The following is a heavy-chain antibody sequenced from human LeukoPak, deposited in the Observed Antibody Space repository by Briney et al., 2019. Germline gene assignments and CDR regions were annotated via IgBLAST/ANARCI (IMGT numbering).Heavy chain of an antibody. CDR3: AKGQLLYFDWFSSYYYYGMDV. CDR2: ISYDGSNE. D-gene: IGHD3-9*01. V-gene: IGHV3-30*18. J-gene: IGHJ6*02. CDR1: GFTFSYYG. Sequence: GRSLRLSCAASGFTFSYYGMHWVRQAPGKGLEWVAVISYDGSNEYHADSVKGRFTISRDNSKNTLYLQMNSLRAEDTAAYYCAKGQLLYFDWFSSYYYYGMDVWGQGTTVTVSS.